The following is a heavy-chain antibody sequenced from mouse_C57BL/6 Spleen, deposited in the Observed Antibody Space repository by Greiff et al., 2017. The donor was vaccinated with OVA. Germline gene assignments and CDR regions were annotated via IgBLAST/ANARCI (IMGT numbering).Heavy chain of an antibody. V-gene: IGHV1-15*01. J-gene: IGHJ1*03. D-gene: IGHD2-13*01. Sequence: QVQLQQSGAELVRPGASVTLSCKASGYTFTDYEMHWVKQTPVHGLEWIGAIDPENGGTAYNQKFKGKAILTADKSSSTAYMKLRSLTSEDSAVYYCTREGYGDYPYWYFDVWGTGTTVTVSS. CDR1: GYTFTDYE. CDR2: IDPENGGT. CDR3: TREGYGDYPYWYFDV.